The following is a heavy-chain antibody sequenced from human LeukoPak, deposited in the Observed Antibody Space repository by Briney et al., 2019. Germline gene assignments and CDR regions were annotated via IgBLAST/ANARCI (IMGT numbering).Heavy chain of an antibody. J-gene: IGHJ4*02. CDR1: GFTFSSYS. Sequence: GGSLRLSCAASGFTFSSYSMNWVRQAPGKGLEWVSYISSSSSTIYYADSVKGRFTISRDNAKNSLYLQMNSLRAEDTAVYYCARRSPEISSPIDYWGQGTLVTVSS. CDR3: ARRSPEISSPIDY. D-gene: IGHD2/OR15-2a*01. V-gene: IGHV3-48*01. CDR2: ISSSSSTI.